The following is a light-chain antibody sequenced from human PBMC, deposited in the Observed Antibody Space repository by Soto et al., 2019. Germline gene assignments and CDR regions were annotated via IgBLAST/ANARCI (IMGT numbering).Light chain of an antibody. Sequence: EIVLTQSPATLSLSPGERATLSCRASQSISRYLAWYQQKPGQSPRLLISDTSNRATGIPARFSGTGSGTEFTLTISSLEPEDFAVYYCQQRSDWTLTFGGGTKVDIK. CDR2: DTS. CDR1: QSISRY. J-gene: IGKJ4*01. V-gene: IGKV3-11*01. CDR3: QQRSDWTLT.